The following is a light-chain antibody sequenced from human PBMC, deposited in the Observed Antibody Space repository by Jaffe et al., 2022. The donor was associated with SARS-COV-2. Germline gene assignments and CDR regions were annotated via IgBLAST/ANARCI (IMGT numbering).Light chain of an antibody. CDR3: QAWDSSTVV. J-gene: IGLJ2*01. CDR1: KLGDKY. CDR2: RDN. Sequence: SYDLTQPPSVSVSPGQTASITCSGDKLGDKYACWYQQKPGQSPVMVIYRDNKRPSGIPERFSGSNSGNTATLTISGTQAMDEADYYCQAWDSSTVVFGGGTKLTVL. V-gene: IGLV3-1*01.